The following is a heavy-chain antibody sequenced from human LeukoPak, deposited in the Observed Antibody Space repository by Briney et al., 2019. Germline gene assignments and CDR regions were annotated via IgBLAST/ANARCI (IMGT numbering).Heavy chain of an antibody. CDR2: ISSSTSTTI. CDR3: ARVTGDRFGY. D-gene: IGHD7-27*01. Sequence: GGSLRLSCAASGFTFSNYTMNWVRQAPGKGLEWVSYISSSTSTTIYYADSVKGRFTISRDSAKNSLYLQMNSLRADDTAVYYCARVTGDRFGYWGQGTLVTVSS. V-gene: IGHV3-48*04. J-gene: IGHJ4*02. CDR1: GFTFSNYT.